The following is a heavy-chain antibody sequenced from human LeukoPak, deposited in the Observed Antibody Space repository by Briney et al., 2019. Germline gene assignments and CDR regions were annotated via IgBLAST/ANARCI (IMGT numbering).Heavy chain of an antibody. Sequence: SETLSLTCTVSGGSISSYYWGWIRQPPGQGLEWIGNIYYSGSTNYNPSLKSRDTISVDTSKNQFSLKLSSVTAADTAVYYCARSMGAYSDDFDYWGQGTLVTVSS. CDR2: IYYSGST. CDR1: GGSISSYY. CDR3: ARSMGAYSDDFDY. V-gene: IGHV4-59*01. D-gene: IGHD1-26*01. J-gene: IGHJ4*02.